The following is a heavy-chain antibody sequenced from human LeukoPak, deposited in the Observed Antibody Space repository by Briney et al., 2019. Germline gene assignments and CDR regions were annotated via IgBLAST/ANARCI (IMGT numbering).Heavy chain of an antibody. CDR3: ARDGYNLYGMDV. V-gene: IGHV3-30*03. D-gene: IGHD5-24*01. Sequence: PGRSLRLSCAASGFTFSSYGMHWVRQAPGKGLEWVAVISYDGSNKYYADSVKGRFTISRDNSKNTLYLQMNSLRAEDTAVYYCARDGYNLYGMDVWGQGTTVTVSS. CDR1: GFTFSSYG. CDR2: ISYDGSNK. J-gene: IGHJ6*02.